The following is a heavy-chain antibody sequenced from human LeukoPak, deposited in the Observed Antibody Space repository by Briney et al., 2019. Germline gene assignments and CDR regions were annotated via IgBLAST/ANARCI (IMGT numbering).Heavy chain of an antibody. D-gene: IGHD2-2*01. CDR2: IIPIFGTA. Sequence: ASVKVSCKASGGTFSSYAISWVRQAPGQGLEWMGGIIPIFGTANYAQKFQGRVTITADESTSIAYMELSSLRSEDTAVYYCARWLGYCSSTSCYGGGWFDPWGQGTLVTVSS. V-gene: IGHV1-69*13. CDR3: ARWLGYCSSTSCYGGGWFDP. J-gene: IGHJ5*02. CDR1: GGTFSSYA.